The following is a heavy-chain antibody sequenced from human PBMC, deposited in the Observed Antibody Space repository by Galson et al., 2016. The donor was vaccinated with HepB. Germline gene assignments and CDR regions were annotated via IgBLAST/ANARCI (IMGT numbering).Heavy chain of an antibody. CDR1: GDSISSGRFY. Sequence: SETLSLTCTVSGDSISSGRFYWGWIRQPPGQGLEWIGSVYYSGTTYYNPSLKSRPTISIDMSKGQFSLTLSSVTAADTAVYYCVRHGVGAYNYGSGSSQGFKYWGQGTLVTVSS. J-gene: IGHJ4*02. V-gene: IGHV4-39*01. CDR3: VRHGVGAYNYGSGSSQGFKY. CDR2: VYYSGTT. D-gene: IGHD3-10*01.